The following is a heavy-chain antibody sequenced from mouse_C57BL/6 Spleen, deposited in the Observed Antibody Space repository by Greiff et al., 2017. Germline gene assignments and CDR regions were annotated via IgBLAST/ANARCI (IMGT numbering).Heavy chain of an antibody. CDR2: INPNNGGT. CDR1: GYTFTDYN. Sequence: EVKLMESGPELVKPGASVKIPCKASGYTFTDYNMDWVKQSHGKSLEWIGDINPNNGGTIYNQKFKGKATLTVDKSSSTAYMELRSLTSEDTAVYYCSRRGYGNYDYYAMDYWGQGTSVTVSS. CDR3: SRRGYGNYDYYAMDY. V-gene: IGHV1-18*01. D-gene: IGHD2-1*01. J-gene: IGHJ4*01.